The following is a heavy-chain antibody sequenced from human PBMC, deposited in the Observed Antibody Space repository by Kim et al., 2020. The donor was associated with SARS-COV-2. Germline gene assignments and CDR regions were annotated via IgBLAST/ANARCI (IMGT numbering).Heavy chain of an antibody. Sequence: GGSLRLSCRTSGFSFSSHAMSWVRQAPGKGLEWVSAISAIDYSTYDADSVRGRFTISRDNSKNTVYLQMNSLRVDDTAVYYCARDDGPEYWGQGTLVIVS. D-gene: IGHD3-3*01. CDR3: ARDDGPEY. V-gene: IGHV3-23*01. J-gene: IGHJ4*02. CDR1: GFSFSSHA. CDR2: ISAIDYST.